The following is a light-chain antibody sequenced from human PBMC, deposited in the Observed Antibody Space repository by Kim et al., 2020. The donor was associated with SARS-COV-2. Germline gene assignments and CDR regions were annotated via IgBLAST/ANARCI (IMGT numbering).Light chain of an antibody. V-gene: IGKV3-11*01. CDR2: NGS. CDR1: QSIRVD. CDR3: QQRYSWPIT. J-gene: IGKJ5*01. Sequence: EIVLTQSPATLSLSPVERATLSCRASQSIRVDVGWYQLKPGQPPRLLIYNGSIRARGIPARFSGGGSGADFTLTISGLEPDDFAVYYCQQRYSWPITFGQGTRLEIK.